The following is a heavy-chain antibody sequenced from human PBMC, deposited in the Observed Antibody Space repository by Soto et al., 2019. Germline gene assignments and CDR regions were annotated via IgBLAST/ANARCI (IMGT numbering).Heavy chain of an antibody. CDR3: ARGIRGVVTVDY. CDR2: IYYDGSNK. D-gene: IGHD3-3*01. J-gene: IGHJ4*02. V-gene: IGHV3-33*01. CDR1: GFIFSNYG. Sequence: QVQLVESGGGVVQPGRSLRLSCAASGFIFSNYGMHWVRQAPGKGLGWVAVIYYDGSNKYYADSVKGRFTISRDNSKNTLYLQMNSLRAEDTAVYYCARGIRGVVTVDYWGQGTLVTVSS.